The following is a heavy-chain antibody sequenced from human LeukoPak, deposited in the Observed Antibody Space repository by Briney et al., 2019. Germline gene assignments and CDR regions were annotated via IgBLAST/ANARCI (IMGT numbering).Heavy chain of an antibody. V-gene: IGHV4-34*01. D-gene: IGHD3-10*01. Sequence: SETLSLTCAVYGGSFSGYYWSWIRQPPGKGLEWIGEINHSGSTNYNPSLKSRVTISVDTSKNQSSLKLSSVTAADTAVYYCARKVYYGSGKGWFDPWGQGTLVTVSS. CDR2: INHSGST. CDR3: ARKVYYGSGKGWFDP. J-gene: IGHJ5*02. CDR1: GGSFSGYY.